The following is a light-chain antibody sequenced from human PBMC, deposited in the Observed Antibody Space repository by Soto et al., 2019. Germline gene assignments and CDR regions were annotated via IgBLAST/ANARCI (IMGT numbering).Light chain of an antibody. J-gene: IGKJ1*01. Sequence: DIQMTQSPSSLSASVGDRVTITCRASQDISNFLAWYQQKPGKVPKLLIYVASTLQSGVPSRFSGSGSGTDFNLTISSLQPEDVASYYCQKYNSAPRTFGQGTKLEIK. CDR3: QKYNSAPRT. V-gene: IGKV1-27*01. CDR1: QDISNF. CDR2: VAS.